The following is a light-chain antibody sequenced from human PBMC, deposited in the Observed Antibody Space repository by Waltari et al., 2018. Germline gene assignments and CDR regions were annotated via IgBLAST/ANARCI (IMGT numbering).Light chain of an antibody. V-gene: IGLV1-44*01. J-gene: IGLJ3*02. CDR1: RSNIGSNT. Sequence: QSLLTQPPSASGTPGQRVIISCSGSRSNIGSNTVNWFQQLPGTAPKLLIYSNDERPSVVPDRFSGSKSGTSASLAISGLQSEDEADYYCAAWDASLNGWMFGGGTKLTVL. CDR3: AAWDASLNGWM. CDR2: SND.